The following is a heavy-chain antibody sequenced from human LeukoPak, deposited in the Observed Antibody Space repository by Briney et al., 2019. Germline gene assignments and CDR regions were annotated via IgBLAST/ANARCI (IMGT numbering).Heavy chain of an antibody. CDR2: INHSGST. D-gene: IGHD6-19*01. CDR3: ARGKSIAVAGDFDI. J-gene: IGHJ3*02. V-gene: IGHV4-34*01. CDR1: GGSFSGYY. Sequence: SETLSLTCAVYGGSFSGYYWSWIRQPPGKGLEWIGDINHSGSTNYNPSLKSRVTISVDTSKNQFSLKLSSVTAADTAVYYCARGKSIAVAGDFDIWGQGTMVTVSS.